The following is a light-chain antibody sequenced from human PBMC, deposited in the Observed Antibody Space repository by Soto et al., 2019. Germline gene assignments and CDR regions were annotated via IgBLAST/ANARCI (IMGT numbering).Light chain of an antibody. CDR2: DAS. J-gene: IGKJ5*01. CDR1: QDINNF. Sequence: DIQMTQSPSSLSASVGDRVTITCQANQDINNFLNWYQHKPGKAPKLLIYDASNLKSGVTSRFSGSGSGTDFTFTISSLQPEDIATYYCQQYDNLQITFGQGTRLDI. V-gene: IGKV1-33*01. CDR3: QQYDNLQIT.